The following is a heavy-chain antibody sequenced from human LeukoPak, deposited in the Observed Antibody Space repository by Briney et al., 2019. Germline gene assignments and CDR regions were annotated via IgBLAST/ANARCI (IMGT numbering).Heavy chain of an antibody. CDR2: IKRKADGGPT. J-gene: IGHJ3*02. CDR1: GFTLSDAW. V-gene: IGHV3-15*01. Sequence: GGSLRLSCVASGFTLSDAWVNWVRQAPGKGLEWVGRIKRKADGGPTDYAAPVKGRFTTSRDDSKDTLYLQMNSLKTEDTAMYYCTTNDAFDIWGQGTMVTAYS. CDR3: TTNDAFDI.